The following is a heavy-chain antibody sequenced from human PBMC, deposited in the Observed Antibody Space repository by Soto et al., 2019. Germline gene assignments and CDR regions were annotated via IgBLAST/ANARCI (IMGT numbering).Heavy chain of an antibody. Sequence: SQTLSLTCAISGDSVSSNSAAWNWIRQSPSRGLEWLGRTYYRSKWYNDYAVSVKSRITINPDTSKNQFSLQLNSVTPEDTAVYYCARSGIVATAGSHNWFDLCCQRXLVTV. J-gene: IGHJ5*02. CDR1: GDSVSSNSAA. V-gene: IGHV6-1*01. CDR2: TYYRSKWYN. CDR3: ARSGIVATAGSHNWFDL. D-gene: IGHD5-12*01.